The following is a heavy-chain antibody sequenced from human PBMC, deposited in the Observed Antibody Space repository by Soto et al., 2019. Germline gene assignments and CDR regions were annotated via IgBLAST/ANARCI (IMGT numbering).Heavy chain of an antibody. D-gene: IGHD1-1*01. CDR3: ARGHWNDAERSHFAY. J-gene: IGHJ4*02. V-gene: IGHV1-3*01. CDR2: INAGNGNT. CDR1: GYTFTSYA. Sequence: ASVKVSCKASGYTFTSYAMHWVRQAPGQRLEWMGWINAGNGNTKYSQKFQGRVTITRDTSASTAYMELSSLRSEDTAVYYCARGHWNDAERSHFAYWGRGTPDPVSS.